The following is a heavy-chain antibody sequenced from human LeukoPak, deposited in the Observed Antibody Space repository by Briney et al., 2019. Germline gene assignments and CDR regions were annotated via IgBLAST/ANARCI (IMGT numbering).Heavy chain of an antibody. V-gene: IGHV4-31*03. CDR2: IYYSGST. CDR3: ARVSSRIAAAGTDNWFDP. J-gene: IGHJ5*02. D-gene: IGHD6-13*01. CDR1: GGSISSGGYY. Sequence: SETLSLTCTVSGGSISSGGYYWSWIRQHPGKGLEWIGYIYYSGSTYYNPSLKSRVTISVDTSKNQFSLKLSSVTAADTAVYYCARVSSRIAAAGTDNWFDPWGQGTLVTVSS.